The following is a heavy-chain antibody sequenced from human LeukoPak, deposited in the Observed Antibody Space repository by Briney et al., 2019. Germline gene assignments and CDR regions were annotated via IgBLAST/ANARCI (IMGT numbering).Heavy chain of an antibody. J-gene: IGHJ6*03. CDR1: GGSISSGNYY. CDR2: IFTSGST. CDR3: AREGKITMVRGVIRYYYMDV. V-gene: IGHV4-61*02. Sequence: TLSLTCTVSGGSISSGNYYWSWIRQPAGKGLEWIGRIFTSGSTKYNPSLKSRVTISVDTSKNQFSLKLSSVAAADTAVYYCAREGKITMVRGVIRYYYMDVWGKGTTVTTSS. D-gene: IGHD3-10*01.